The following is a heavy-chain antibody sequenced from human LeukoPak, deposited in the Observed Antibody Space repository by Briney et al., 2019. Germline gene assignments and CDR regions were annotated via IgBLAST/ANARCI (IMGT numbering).Heavy chain of an antibody. CDR3: ARDYGDYDPGYYYYYMDV. J-gene: IGHJ6*03. V-gene: IGHV1-18*01. CDR2: ISAYNGNT. Sequence: ASVKVSCKASGYTFTSYGISWVRQAPGQGLEWMGWISAYNGNTNYAQKLQGRVTMTTDTSTSTAYMELRSLRSDDTAVYYCARDYGDYDPGYYYYYMDVWGKGTTVTVSS. D-gene: IGHD4-17*01. CDR1: GYTFTSYG.